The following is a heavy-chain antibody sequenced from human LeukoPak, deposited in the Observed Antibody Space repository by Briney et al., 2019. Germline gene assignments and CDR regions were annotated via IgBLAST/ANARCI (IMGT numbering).Heavy chain of an antibody. CDR1: GYTFTGYY. D-gene: IGHD3-9*01. J-gene: IGHJ6*03. Sequence: ASVKVSCKASGYTFTGYYMHWVRQAPGQGLEWMGWINPNSGGTNYAQKFQGRVTMTRDTSISTAYMELSRLRSDDTAVYYCARAVVDILTGYYRYYYYMDVWGKGTTVTVPS. CDR3: ARAVVDILTGYYRYYYYMDV. V-gene: IGHV1-2*02. CDR2: INPNSGGT.